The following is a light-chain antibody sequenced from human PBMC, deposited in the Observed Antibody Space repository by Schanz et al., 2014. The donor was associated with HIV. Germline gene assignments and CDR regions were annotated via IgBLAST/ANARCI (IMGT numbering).Light chain of an antibody. J-gene: IGKJ4*01. CDR3: QQSGDSGGT. V-gene: IGKV3D-15*01. Sequence: EIVMTQSPATLSVSPGERVTLSCRASQSVSANLAWYQQKPGQAPRLLIYGTSTRATGIPDRFSGSGSGTEFTLTISRLEPEDFAVYYCQQSGDSGGTFGGGTKVDMK. CDR2: GTS. CDR1: QSVSAN.